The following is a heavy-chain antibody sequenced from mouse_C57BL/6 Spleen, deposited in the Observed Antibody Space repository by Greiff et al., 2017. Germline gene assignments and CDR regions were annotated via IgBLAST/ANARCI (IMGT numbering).Heavy chain of an antibody. CDR3: AETVYYYGSSYNYYAMDY. V-gene: IGHV1-7*01. Sequence: QVQLQQSGAELVKPGASVKLSCKASGYTFTSYWMHWVKQRPGQGLEWIGYINPSSGYTKYNQKFKDKATLTADKSSSTAYMQLSSLTYEDSAVYYSAETVYYYGSSYNYYAMDYWGQGTSVTVSS. CDR1: GYTFTSYW. D-gene: IGHD1-1*01. CDR2: INPSSGYT. J-gene: IGHJ4*01.